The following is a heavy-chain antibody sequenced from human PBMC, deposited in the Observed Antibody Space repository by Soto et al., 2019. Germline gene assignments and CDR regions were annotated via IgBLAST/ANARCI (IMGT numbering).Heavy chain of an antibody. D-gene: IGHD3-3*01. V-gene: IGHV3-74*01. CDR3: ARGKYEDHQYFQY. CDR1: GLTFRNSW. CDR2: ISPDGSIP. Sequence: GGSLRLSCVASGLTFRNSWMHWVRQAPGKGPVWVARISPDGSIPHFADSVRGRFTISRDNGKSTLYLQMNNLRVEDTAVYYCARGKYEDHQYFQYWGQGTLVTVSS. J-gene: IGHJ1*01.